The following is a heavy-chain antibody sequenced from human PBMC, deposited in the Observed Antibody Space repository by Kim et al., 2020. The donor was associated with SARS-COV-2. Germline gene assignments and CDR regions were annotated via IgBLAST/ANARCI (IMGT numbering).Heavy chain of an antibody. CDR3: AKDRPNSGWDYDY. D-gene: IGHD6-19*01. CDR1: GFTFNSYA. CDR2: IRDNGVTT. V-gene: IGHV3-23*01. J-gene: IGHJ4*02. Sequence: GGSLRLSCAASGFTFNSYAMNWVRQAPGKGLEWVSTIRDNGVTTYYADSVKGRFTISRDKSKNTLYLQMNSLRAEDTAIYYCAKDRPNSGWDYDYWGQGTLVTVSS.